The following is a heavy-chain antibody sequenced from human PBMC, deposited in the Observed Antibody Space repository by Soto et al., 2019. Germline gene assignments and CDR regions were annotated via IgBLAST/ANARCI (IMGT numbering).Heavy chain of an antibody. CDR3: ARDFLVQAAMVLDS. V-gene: IGHV4-30-4*01. CDR1: GGSISSPDSY. CDR2: VYYTGST. J-gene: IGHJ4*02. Sequence: QVQLQESGPGLVKPSQTLSLTCTVSGGSISSPDSYWSWIRQPPGKGLEWIGFVYYTGSTYYNPSLQSRVTISVDTSRDQFSLKLSSVTAADTAVYYCARDFLVQAAMVLDSWGRGTLVTVSS. D-gene: IGHD5-18*01.